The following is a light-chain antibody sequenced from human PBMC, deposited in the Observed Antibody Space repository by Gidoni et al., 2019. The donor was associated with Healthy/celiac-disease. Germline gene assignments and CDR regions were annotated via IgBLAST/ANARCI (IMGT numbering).Light chain of an antibody. J-gene: IGLJ1*01. CDR1: SSDVGGYNY. Sequence: QSALPQPASVSGSPGQSITISCTGTSSDVGGYNYVSWYQQPPGKAPKLMIYDVSNRPSGVSNRFSGSKSGNTASLTISGLQAEDEADYYCSSYTSSSGVFGTGTKVTVL. CDR3: SSYTSSSGV. CDR2: DVS. V-gene: IGLV2-14*01.